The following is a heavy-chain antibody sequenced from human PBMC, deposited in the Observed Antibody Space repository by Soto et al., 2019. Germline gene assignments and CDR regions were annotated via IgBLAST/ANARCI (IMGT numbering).Heavy chain of an antibody. CDR1: GFTFRSYA. CDR2: ISYDGSNK. J-gene: IGHJ4*02. CDR3: ARSGVIAVAGSRLHY. D-gene: IGHD6-19*01. V-gene: IGHV3-30-3*01. Sequence: PGGSLRLSCAASGFTFRSYAMHWVRQAPGKGLEWVAVISYDGSNKYYADSVKGRFTISRDNSKNTLYLQMNSLRAEDTAVYYCARSGVIAVAGSRLHYWGQGTLVTVSS.